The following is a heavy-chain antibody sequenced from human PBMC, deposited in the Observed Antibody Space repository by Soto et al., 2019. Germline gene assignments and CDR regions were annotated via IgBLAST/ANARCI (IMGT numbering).Heavy chain of an antibody. V-gene: IGHV4-39*01. CDR1: GGSISSSSYY. Sequence: XETLSLTCTVSGGSISSSSYYWGWIRQPPGKGLEWIGSIYYSGSTYYNPSLKSRVTISVDTSKNQFSLKLSSVTAADTAVYYCARPTRGNYFDYWGQGTLVTVSS. J-gene: IGHJ4*02. D-gene: IGHD3-10*01. CDR2: IYYSGST. CDR3: ARPTRGNYFDY.